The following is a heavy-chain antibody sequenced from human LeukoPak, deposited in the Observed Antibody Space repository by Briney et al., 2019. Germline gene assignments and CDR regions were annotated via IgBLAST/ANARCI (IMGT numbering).Heavy chain of an antibody. D-gene: IGHD3-3*01. CDR3: ARDRPITASGVVILP. CDR1: GFTFSDYY. CDR2: ISSSGSTI. V-gene: IGHV3-11*04. Sequence: GGSLRLSCAASGFTFSDYYMSWIRQAPGKGLEWVSYISSSGSTIYYADSVKGRFTISRDNAKKSVYLQMNSLRGDDTAVYYCARDRPITASGVVILPWGQGTLVTVSS. J-gene: IGHJ5*02.